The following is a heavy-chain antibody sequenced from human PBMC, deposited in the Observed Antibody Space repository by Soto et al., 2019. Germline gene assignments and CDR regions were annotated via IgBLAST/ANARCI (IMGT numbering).Heavy chain of an antibody. CDR1: GGSFSGYY. J-gene: IGHJ6*02. CDR3: ARDSPTPCYGMDV. Sequence: SETLSLTCAVYGGSFSGYYWSWIRQPPGKGLEWIGEINHSGSTNYNPSLKSRVTISVDTSKNQFSLKLSSVTAADTAVYYCARDSPTPCYGMDVWGQGTTVTVSS. CDR2: INHSGST. V-gene: IGHV4-34*01.